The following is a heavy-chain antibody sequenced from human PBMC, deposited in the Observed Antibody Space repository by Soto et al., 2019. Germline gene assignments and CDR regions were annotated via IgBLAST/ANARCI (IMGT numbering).Heavy chain of an antibody. CDR3: ARVGYYDILTGHGVPNWFDP. V-gene: IGHV1-18*01. J-gene: IGHJ5*02. CDR1: GYTFTSYG. CDR2: ISAYNGNT. D-gene: IGHD3-9*01. Sequence: GASVKVSCKASGYTFTSYGISWVRQAPGQGLEWMGWISAYNGNTNYAQKLQGRVTMTTDTSTSTAYMELRSLRSDDTAVYYCARVGYYDILTGHGVPNWFDPWGQGTLVTVSS.